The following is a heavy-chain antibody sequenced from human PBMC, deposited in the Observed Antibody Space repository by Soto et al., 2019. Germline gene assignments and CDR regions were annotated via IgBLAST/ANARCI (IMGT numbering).Heavy chain of an antibody. V-gene: IGHV3-30*18. Sequence: QVQLVESGGGVVQPGRSLRLSCGASGFNFSRTGMHWVRQAPGKGLEWVAVILYDGSDKYYADSVRGRFTVSRDNSKNTLYLQINSLRAEDTAVYYCAKDPLYYDFWSGYYGVGGMDVWGQGTTVTVSS. CDR1: GFNFSRTG. J-gene: IGHJ6*02. D-gene: IGHD3-3*01. CDR2: ILYDGSDK. CDR3: AKDPLYYDFWSGYYGVGGMDV.